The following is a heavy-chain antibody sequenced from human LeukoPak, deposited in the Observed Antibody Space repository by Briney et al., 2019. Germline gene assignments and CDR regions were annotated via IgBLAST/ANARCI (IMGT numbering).Heavy chain of an antibody. Sequence: GGSLRLSCAASGFILSSYNMNWVRQAPGKGLEWVSFISSDADAIYYADSVKGRFTISRDSAKNSLYLQMNSLRAEDTAVYYCARVSTVTPRFWGQGTLVTVSP. CDR1: GFILSSYN. D-gene: IGHD4-17*01. CDR2: ISSDADAI. CDR3: ARVSTVTPRF. J-gene: IGHJ4*02. V-gene: IGHV3-48*01.